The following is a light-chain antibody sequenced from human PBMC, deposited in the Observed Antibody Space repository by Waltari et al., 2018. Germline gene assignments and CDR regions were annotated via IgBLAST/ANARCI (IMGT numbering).Light chain of an antibody. J-gene: IGKJ5*01. Sequence: DIQLTQSPSFLSASVGDRVTLTCRASQGISGFLAWFQQKPGKAPNLLIYTASTLQSGVPSRFSGSGSGTEVTLTNSSLQPEDFATYYCQQLNSVPITFGQGTRLEIK. CDR1: QGISGF. V-gene: IGKV1-9*01. CDR3: QQLNSVPIT. CDR2: TAS.